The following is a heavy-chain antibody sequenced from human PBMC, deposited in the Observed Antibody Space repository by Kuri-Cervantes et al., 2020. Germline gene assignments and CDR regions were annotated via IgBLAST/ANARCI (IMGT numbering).Heavy chain of an antibody. J-gene: IGHJ4*02. CDR1: GGSISSRGYY. D-gene: IGHD6-13*01. CDR3: ASNPAAAGTHLDH. CDR2: IYSSGST. V-gene: IGHV4-39*07. Sequence: SETLSLTCTVSGGSISSRGYYWGWIRQPPGKGLEWIGSIYSSGSTYYNPSLKSRVTMSVDTSKNQFSLKLSSVTAADTAVYYCASNPAAAGTHLDHWGQGTLVTVSS.